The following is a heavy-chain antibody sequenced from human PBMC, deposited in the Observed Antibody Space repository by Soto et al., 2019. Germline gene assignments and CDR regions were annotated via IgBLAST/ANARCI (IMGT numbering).Heavy chain of an antibody. CDR2: ISSSSSYI. V-gene: IGHV3-21*01. Sequence: EVQLVESGGGLVKPGGSLRLSCAASGFTFSSYSMNWVRQAPGKGLEWVSSISSSSSYIYYADSVKGRFTISRDNAKNSLYLQMNSLRAEDTAVYYCARDPDGVEWLSYWGQGTLVTVSS. CDR1: GFTFSSYS. J-gene: IGHJ4*02. CDR3: ARDPDGVEWLSY. D-gene: IGHD3-3*01.